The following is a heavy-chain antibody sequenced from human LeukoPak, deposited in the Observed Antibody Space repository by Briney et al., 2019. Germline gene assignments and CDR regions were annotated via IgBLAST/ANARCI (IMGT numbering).Heavy chain of an antibody. CDR3: ARHGRYYDSSGYRTFAFDI. V-gene: IGHV4-59*08. CDR2: IYYSGST. D-gene: IGHD3-22*01. Sequence: PSETLSLTCTVSGGSISSYYWSWIRQPPGKGLEWIGYIYYSGSTNYNPSLKSRVTISVDTSKNQFSLKLSSVTAADTAVYYCARHGRYYDSSGYRTFAFDIWGQGTMVTVSS. J-gene: IGHJ3*02. CDR1: GGSISSYY.